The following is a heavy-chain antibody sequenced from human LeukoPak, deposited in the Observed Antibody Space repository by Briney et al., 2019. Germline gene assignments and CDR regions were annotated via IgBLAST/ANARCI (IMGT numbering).Heavy chain of an antibody. CDR2: IKQDGSEK. V-gene: IGHV3-7*01. J-gene: IGHJ3*02. D-gene: IGHD4-4*01. CDR1: GFTFSSYW. CDR3: AGDGDTVTTPAFDI. Sequence: GGSLRLSCAASGFTFSSYWMSWVRQAPGKGLEWVANIKQDGSEKYYVDSVKGRFTISRDNAKNSLYLQMNSLRAEDTAVYYCAGDGDTVTTPAFDIWGQGTMVTVSS.